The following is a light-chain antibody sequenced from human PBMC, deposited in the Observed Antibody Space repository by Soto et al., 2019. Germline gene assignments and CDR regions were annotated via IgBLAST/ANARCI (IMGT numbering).Light chain of an antibody. J-gene: IGLJ2*01. CDR1: SSDVGSYNY. V-gene: IGLV2-14*01. Sequence: QSALTQPASVSGSPGQSVTISCTGTSSDVGSYNYVSWYQQYPGKAPKLIIYEVTTRPSGVSTRFSGSKSGNTASLAISGLQAEDEDEYYCTSYTSINALVVFGGGTKLTVL. CDR3: TSYTSINALVV. CDR2: EVT.